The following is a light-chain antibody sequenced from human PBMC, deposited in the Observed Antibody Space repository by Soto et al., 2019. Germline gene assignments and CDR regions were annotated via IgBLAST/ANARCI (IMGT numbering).Light chain of an antibody. CDR2: ASS. CDR3: LQYYNYPQT. CDR1: QGIRND. Sequence: AIQMTQSPSSLSASVGDRVTITCRASQGIRNDLGWYQQKPGKAPKLLIYASSSLQSGVPSRFSGSGSGTDFTLTISLLQPEDFATYYCLQYYNYPQTFGQGTKVQIK. V-gene: IGKV1-6*01. J-gene: IGKJ1*01.